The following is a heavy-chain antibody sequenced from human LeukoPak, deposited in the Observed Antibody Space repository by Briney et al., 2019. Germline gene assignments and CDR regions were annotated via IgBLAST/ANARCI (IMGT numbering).Heavy chain of an antibody. CDR1: GYTFTSYD. J-gene: IGHJ4*02. CDR2: MNPNSGNT. D-gene: IGHD6-13*01. V-gene: IGHV1-8*01. CDR3: ARASRRAAAGLGRYFDY. Sequence: ASVKVSCKASGYTFTSYDINWVRQATGQGLEWTGWMNPNSGNTGYAQKFQGRVTMTRSTSISTAYMELSSLRSEDTAVYYCARASRRAAAGLGRYFDYWGQGTLVTVSS.